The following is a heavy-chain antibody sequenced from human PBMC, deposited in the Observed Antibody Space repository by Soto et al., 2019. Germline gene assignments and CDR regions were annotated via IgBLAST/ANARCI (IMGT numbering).Heavy chain of an antibody. CDR2: IYPSGST. CDR1: GGSITSSGYA. D-gene: IGHD3-10*01. J-gene: IGHJ4*02. V-gene: IGHV4-30-2*01. CDR3: ARASYYYGSRAYSLFDH. Sequence: QLQLQESGSGLVKPSQTLSLTCAVSGGSITSSGYAWGWIRQPPGKGLEGIGYIYPSGSTYLNPSLKGRVSISVDRSENQFSLKLISVTAADTAVYYCARASYYYGSRAYSLFDHWGQGTLVTVSS.